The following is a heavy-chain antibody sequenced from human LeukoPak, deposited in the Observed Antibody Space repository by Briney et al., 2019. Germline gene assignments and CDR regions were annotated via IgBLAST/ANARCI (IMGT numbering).Heavy chain of an antibody. Sequence: GGSLRLSCAASGFTFSGSAIHWVRQASGKGLEWVGRIKSKTDGGTTDYAAPVKGRFTISRDDSKNTLYLQMNSLKTEDTAVYYCTTDQRFGDLVWFDPWGQGTLVTVSS. CDR1: GFTFSGSA. D-gene: IGHD3-10*01. CDR2: IKSKTDGGTT. J-gene: IGHJ5*02. V-gene: IGHV3-15*01. CDR3: TTDQRFGDLVWFDP.